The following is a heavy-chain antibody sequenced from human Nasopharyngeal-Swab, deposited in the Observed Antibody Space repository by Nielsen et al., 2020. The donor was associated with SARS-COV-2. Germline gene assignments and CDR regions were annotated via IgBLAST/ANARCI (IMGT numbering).Heavy chain of an antibody. CDR3: GKFPVNGPIVFDY. CDR1: GFTFGSYW. Sequence: GGSLRLSCGASGFTFGSYWMHWVRQAPGKGLVWVSGISADGSSPRYADSVRGRFTISRDNAKNTLFLHMNSLRVEDTAVYYCGKFPVNGPIVFDYWGQGTLVTVSS. CDR2: ISADGSSP. V-gene: IGHV3-74*01. D-gene: IGHD1-26*01. J-gene: IGHJ4*02.